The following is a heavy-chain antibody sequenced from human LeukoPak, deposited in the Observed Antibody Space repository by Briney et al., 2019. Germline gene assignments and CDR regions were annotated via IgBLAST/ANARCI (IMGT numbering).Heavy chain of an antibody. V-gene: IGHV3-30*02. CDR3: AKSFRDGYNFHY. J-gene: IGHJ4*02. Sequence: PGGSLRLSCAASGFTFSGSAMHWVRQAPGKGLEWVAFIRYDGSNKYYADSVKGRFTISRDNSKNTLYLQMNSLRAEDTAVYYCAKSFRDGYNFHYWGQGTLVTVSS. CDR2: IRYDGSNK. CDR1: GFTFSGSA. D-gene: IGHD5-24*01.